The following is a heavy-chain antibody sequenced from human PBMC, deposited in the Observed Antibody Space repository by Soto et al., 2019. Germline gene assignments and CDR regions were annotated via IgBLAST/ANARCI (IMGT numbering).Heavy chain of an antibody. CDR2: IIPIFATA. CDR1: GCGLSDYV. J-gene: IGHJ4*02. Sequence: SSVKGARTGAGCGLSDYVVSWRRKKQGQGLEWMGGIIPIFATANYAQKFQGRLTITADEYTSSAYMELTSLTSDDTAVYYCSRDACYYEGPSGIYYLDYWGQAPPVTGYS. D-gene: IGHD3-22*01. CDR3: SRDACYYEGPSGIYYLDY. V-gene: IGHV1-69*01.